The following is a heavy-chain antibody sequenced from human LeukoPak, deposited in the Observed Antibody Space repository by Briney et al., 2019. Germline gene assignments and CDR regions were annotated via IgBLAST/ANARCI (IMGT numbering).Heavy chain of an antibody. Sequence: PGGSLRLSCAASGFTFSDYYMSWIRQAPGKGLEWVSYMSSSGSTIYYADSVKGRFTISRDNAKNSLYLQMNSLRAEDTAVYYCARVAVYYYYYYMDVWGKGTTVTVSS. V-gene: IGHV3-11*04. CDR2: MSSSGSTI. J-gene: IGHJ6*03. CDR1: GFTFSDYY. CDR3: ARVAVYYYYYYMDV.